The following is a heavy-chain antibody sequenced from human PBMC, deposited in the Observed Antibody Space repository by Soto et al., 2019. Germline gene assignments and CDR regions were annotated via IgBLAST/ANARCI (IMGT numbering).Heavy chain of an antibody. J-gene: IGHJ4*02. CDR3: AKGSNIVGVPAGPFYY. CDR2: ISGSGGST. V-gene: IGHV3-23*01. D-gene: IGHD2-2*01. Sequence: EVQLLESGGGLVQPGGSLRLSCAASGFTFSSYAMSWVRQAPGKGLEWVSAISGSGGSTYYADSVKGRFTISRDNSKNTLYLQMNSLRAEDTAVYYCAKGSNIVGVPAGPFYYWGQGTLVTVSS. CDR1: GFTFSSYA.